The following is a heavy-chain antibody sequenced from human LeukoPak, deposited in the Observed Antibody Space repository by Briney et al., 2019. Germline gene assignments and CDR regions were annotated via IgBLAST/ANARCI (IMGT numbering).Heavy chain of an antibody. V-gene: IGHV4-31*03. CDR1: GVSVSDGRYY. J-gene: IGHJ3*01. Sequence: SETLSLPCNVSGVSVSDGRYYWTWSRKHPGKGLDRIGYKYYSGSAKYNPSLKSRLTISIDTSKNQFSLQLGSVTAADTATYYCATPYCSSISCLDVFNVWGPGTRVTVSS. D-gene: IGHD2-2*01. CDR2: KYYSGSA. CDR3: ATPYCSSISCLDVFNV.